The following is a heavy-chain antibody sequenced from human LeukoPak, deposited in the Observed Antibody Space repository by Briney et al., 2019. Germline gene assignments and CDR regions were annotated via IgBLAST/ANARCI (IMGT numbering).Heavy chain of an antibody. CDR2: INHSGST. CDR1: GGSFSGYY. J-gene: IGHJ4*02. D-gene: IGHD2-15*01. V-gene: IGHV4-34*01. CDR3: ARSTRYCSGGSCNPYYFDY. Sequence: KPSETLSLTCAVYGGSFSGYYWSWIRQPPGKGLEWIGEINHSGSTNYNPSLKSRVTISVDTSKNQFSLKLSSVTAADTAVYYCARSTRYCSGGSCNPYYFDYWGRGTLVTVSS.